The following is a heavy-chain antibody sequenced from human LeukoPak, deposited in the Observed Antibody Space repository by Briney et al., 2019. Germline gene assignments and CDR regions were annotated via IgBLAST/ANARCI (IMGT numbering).Heavy chain of an antibody. J-gene: IGHJ4*02. CDR1: GYTFTSYY. D-gene: IGHD3-22*01. V-gene: IGHV1-2*02. CDR2: INPNSGGT. CDR3: ARDRRGYYYDSSGYYYDY. Sequence: GPSVKVSCKASGYTFTSYYMHWVRHAPAQGLEWMGWINPNSGGTSYAQKFQGRVTMTRDTSISTAYMELSRLRSDDTAVYYCARDRRGYYYDSSGYYYDYWGQGTLVTVSS.